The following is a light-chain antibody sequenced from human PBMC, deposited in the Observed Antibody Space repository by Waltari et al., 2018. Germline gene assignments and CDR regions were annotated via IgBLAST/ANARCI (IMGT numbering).Light chain of an antibody. J-gene: IGLJ1*01. V-gene: IGLV2-23*01. Sequence: QSALTQHGSVSGSTGPSITISCTGTSSDVGSYNLVSWYQHSPGKAPKLMILSDRFSGSKSDNTASLTISGLQAEDEADYYCCSYAPGNTYVFGTGTKVTVL. CDR1: SSDVGSYNL. CDR3: CSYAPGNTYV.